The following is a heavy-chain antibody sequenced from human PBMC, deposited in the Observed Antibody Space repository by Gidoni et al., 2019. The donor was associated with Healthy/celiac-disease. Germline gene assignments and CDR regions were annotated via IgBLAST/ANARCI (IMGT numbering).Heavy chain of an antibody. V-gene: IGHV4-38-2*02. Sequence: QVQLQESGPGLVKPSETLSLTCTVSGYSISSGYYWGWIRQPPGKGLEWIGSIYHRGSTYYNPSLKSRVTISVDTSKTQFSLKLSSVTAADTAVYYCARGGLIAVAGPTISNWGQGTLVTVSS. CDR3: ARGGLIAVAGPTISN. J-gene: IGHJ4*02. CDR2: IYHRGST. D-gene: IGHD6-19*01. CDR1: GYSISSGYY.